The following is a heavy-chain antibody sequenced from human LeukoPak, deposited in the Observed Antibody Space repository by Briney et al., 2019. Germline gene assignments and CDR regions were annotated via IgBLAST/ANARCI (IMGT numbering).Heavy chain of an antibody. V-gene: IGHV3-30*02. CDR3: AEDQQLQPFHY. J-gene: IGHJ4*02. CDR1: GFTFSDEG. CDR2: IHVDANEI. Sequence: GGSLRLSCAASGFTFSDEGMHWVRQAPGKGLEWVSFIHVDANEIYYADSVKGRFTISRDSSKNTLHLQMNSLRVEDTAVYFCAEDQQLQPFHYWGRGTLVAVSS. D-gene: IGHD1-1*01.